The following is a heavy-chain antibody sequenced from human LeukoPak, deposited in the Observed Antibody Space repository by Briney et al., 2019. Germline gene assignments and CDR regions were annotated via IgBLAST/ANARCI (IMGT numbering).Heavy chain of an antibody. D-gene: IGHD2-15*01. CDR2: INHSGST. CDR3: ARGSTDGYCSGGSCYSTSNRFDP. V-gene: IGHV4-34*01. CDR1: GGSFSGYY. Sequence: SETLSLTCAVYGGSFSGYYWSWIRQPPGKGLEWVGEINHSGSTNYNPSLKSRVTISVDTSKNQFSPKLSSVTAADTAVYYCARGSTDGYCSGGSCYSTSNRFDPWGQGTLVTVSS. J-gene: IGHJ5*02.